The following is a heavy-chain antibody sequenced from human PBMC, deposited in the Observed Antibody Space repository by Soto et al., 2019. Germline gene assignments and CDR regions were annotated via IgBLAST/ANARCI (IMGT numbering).Heavy chain of an antibody. J-gene: IGHJ4*02. CDR2: INYRGTT. V-gene: IGHV4-31*03. Sequence: QVQLQESGPGLVKPSQTLSLTCTVFGGSIINGQTYLNWIRQHPEKGLEWMGYINYRGTTNSHPALKSRILISLDTSANQFSLRLTSVTAADTAVYYCARDAPGVAPYWGQGTQVTVSS. CDR1: GGSIINGQTY. CDR3: ARDAPGVAPY. D-gene: IGHD2-15*01.